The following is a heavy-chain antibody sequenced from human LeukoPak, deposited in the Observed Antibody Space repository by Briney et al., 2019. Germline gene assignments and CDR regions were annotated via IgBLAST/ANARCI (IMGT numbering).Heavy chain of an antibody. J-gene: IGHJ4*02. CDR2: ISYDGGST. CDR3: VKDDYGAGY. CDR1: GFTFSNYA. V-gene: IGHV3-64D*09. Sequence: GGSLRLSCSASGFTFSNYAMHWVRQAPGKGLEYPSGISYDGGSTYYADSVKGRFTISRDNSKNTLYLQMSSLRVEGTAVYYCVKDDYGAGYWGQGTLVSVSS. D-gene: IGHD4-17*01.